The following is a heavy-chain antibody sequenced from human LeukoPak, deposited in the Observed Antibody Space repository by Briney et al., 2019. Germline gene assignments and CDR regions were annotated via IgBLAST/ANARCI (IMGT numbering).Heavy chain of an antibody. D-gene: IGHD3-22*01. J-gene: IGHJ4*02. CDR3: ARIPDSSVNGSDY. CDR2: IIPIFGTA. V-gene: IGHV1-69*13. CDR1: GGTFSSYA. Sequence: SVKVSCKASGGTFSSYAISWVRQAPGQGLEWMGGIIPIFGTANYAQKFQGRVTITADESTSTAYMELSSLRSEDTAVYYCARIPDSSVNGSDYWGQGTLVTVSS.